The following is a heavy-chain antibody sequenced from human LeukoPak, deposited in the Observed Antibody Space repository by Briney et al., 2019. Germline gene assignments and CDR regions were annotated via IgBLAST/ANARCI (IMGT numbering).Heavy chain of an antibody. D-gene: IGHD3-10*01. Sequence: SETLSLTCAVYGGSFSGYYWSWIRRPPGKGLEWIGEINHSGSTNYNPSLKSRVTISVDTSKNQFSLKLSSVTAADTAVYYCARDMSYGSGSYDYWGQGTLVTVSS. CDR1: GGSFSGYY. V-gene: IGHV4-34*01. CDR2: INHSGST. CDR3: ARDMSYGSGSYDY. J-gene: IGHJ4*02.